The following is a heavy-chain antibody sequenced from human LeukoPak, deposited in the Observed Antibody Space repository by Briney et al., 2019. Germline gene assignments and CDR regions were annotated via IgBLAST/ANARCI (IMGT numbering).Heavy chain of an antibody. J-gene: IGHJ6*03. CDR2: IIPIFGTA. V-gene: IGHV1-69*06. D-gene: IGHD3-22*01. Sequence: PGGSLRLSCAASGFTFSSYAISWVRQAPGQGLEWMGGIIPIFGTANYAQKFQGRVTITADKSTSTAYMELSSLRSEDTAVYYCARGPGGRSGYYPLEDNYYYYYMDVWGKGTTVTVSS. CDR3: ARGPGGRSGYYPLEDNYYYYYMDV. CDR1: GFTFSSYA.